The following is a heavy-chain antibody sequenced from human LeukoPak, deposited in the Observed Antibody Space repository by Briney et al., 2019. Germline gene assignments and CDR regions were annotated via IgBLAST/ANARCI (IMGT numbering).Heavy chain of an antibody. CDR2: INPNSGDT. CDR1: GYTFTGYY. Sequence: ASVNVSCKASGYTFTGYYMHWVRQAPGQGLEWMGRINPNSGDTNYAQKFQGRVTMTRDTSISTAYMDLSRLRSDDTAVYYCARDYCSSTSCLFDYWGQGTLVTVSS. D-gene: IGHD2-2*01. V-gene: IGHV1-2*06. J-gene: IGHJ4*02. CDR3: ARDYCSSTSCLFDY.